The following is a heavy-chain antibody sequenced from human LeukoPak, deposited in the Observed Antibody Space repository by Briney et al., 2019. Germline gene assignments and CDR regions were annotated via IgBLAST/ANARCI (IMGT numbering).Heavy chain of an antibody. Sequence: GRSLRLSCAASGFTFSSHAMHWVRQAPGKGLGWVAVISYDGSNKYYADSVKGRFTISRDNSMNTLYVQMNSLRAEDTAVYYCGRDGPRFVEDMGWLQFPDYWGQGTLVTVSS. D-gene: IGHD5-12*01. J-gene: IGHJ4*02. CDR3: GRDGPRFVEDMGWLQFPDY. CDR2: ISYDGSNK. CDR1: GFTFSSHA. V-gene: IGHV3-30*01.